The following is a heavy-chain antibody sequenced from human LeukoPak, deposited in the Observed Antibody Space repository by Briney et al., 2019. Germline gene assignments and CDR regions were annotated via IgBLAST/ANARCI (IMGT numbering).Heavy chain of an antibody. D-gene: IGHD5-18*01. J-gene: IGHJ4*02. V-gene: IGHV4-59*08. Sequence: SETLSLTCTVSGGSISSYYWSWIRQPPGKGLEWIGYSCYTGSTNYNPSLKSRATISVDTSKNQFSLNLRSVTAADTAMYYCATSRSGYSYADYWGQGTLVTVSS. CDR2: SCYTGST. CDR1: GGSISSYY. CDR3: ATSRSGYSYADY.